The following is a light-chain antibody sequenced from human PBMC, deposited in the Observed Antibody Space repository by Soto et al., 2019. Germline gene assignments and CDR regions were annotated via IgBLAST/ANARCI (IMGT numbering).Light chain of an antibody. CDR3: QQYGSSPYT. CDR1: HSVSSSY. Sequence: EIVVTQSPGTLSLSPGESATLSCRASHSVSSSYLAWYQQKPGQAPRLLIYGASSRATGIPDRFSGSGSGTAFTLTISRLEPADLAVYYCQQYGSSPYTFGQGNKLEI. CDR2: GAS. J-gene: IGKJ2*01. V-gene: IGKV3-20*01.